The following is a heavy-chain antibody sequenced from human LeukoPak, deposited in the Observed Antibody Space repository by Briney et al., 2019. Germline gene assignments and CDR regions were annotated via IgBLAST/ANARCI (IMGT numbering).Heavy chain of an antibody. D-gene: IGHD3-10*01. CDR2: INPSGGST. J-gene: IGHJ6*03. CDR3: ARAIRGSKIASRYYHYYMDV. Sequence: ASVKVSCKASGYTFTSYYMHWVRQAPGQGLEWMGVINPSGGSTSYAQKFQGRVTMTRDMSTSTVYMELSSLRSEDTAVYYCARAIRGSKIASRYYHYYMDVWGKGTTVTVSS. CDR1: GYTFTSYY. V-gene: IGHV1-46*01.